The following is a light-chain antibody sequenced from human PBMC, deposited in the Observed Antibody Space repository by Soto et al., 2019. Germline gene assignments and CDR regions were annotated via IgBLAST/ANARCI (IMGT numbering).Light chain of an antibody. CDR2: GAS. Sequence: VLTQSPGTLSLSPGERATLSCRASQSVSGSYLVWYQQKPGQAPRLLIYGASTRATGIPGRFSGSGSGTDFTLTISRLEPEDFAVYYCLQYESSLWPFGQGTKVEIQ. CDR1: QSVSGSY. CDR3: LQYESSLWP. V-gene: IGKV3-20*01. J-gene: IGKJ1*01.